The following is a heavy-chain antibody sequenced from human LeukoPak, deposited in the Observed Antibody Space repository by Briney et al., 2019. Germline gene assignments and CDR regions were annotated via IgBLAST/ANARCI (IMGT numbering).Heavy chain of an antibody. CDR2: IYYSGST. CDR1: GGSISSSSYY. V-gene: IGHV4-39*01. D-gene: IGHD3-3*01. Sequence: SETLSLTCTVSGGSISSSSYYWGWIRQPPGKGLEWIGSIYYSGSTYYNPSLKSRVTISVDTSKNQFSLKLSSVTAADTAVYYCASGDAVLEWLPKGWFRAFDIWGQGTMVTVSS. CDR3: ASGDAVLEWLPKGWFRAFDI. J-gene: IGHJ3*02.